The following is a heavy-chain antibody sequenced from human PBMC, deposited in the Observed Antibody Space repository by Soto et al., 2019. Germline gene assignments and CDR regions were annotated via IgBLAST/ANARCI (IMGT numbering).Heavy chain of an antibody. V-gene: IGHV1-69*13. D-gene: IGHD3-22*01. Sequence: GASVKVSCKASGGTFSSYAISWVRQAPGQGLEWMGGIIPIFGTANYAQKFQGRVTITADESTSTAYMELSSLRSEDTAVYYCASPTYYYDSSGYPSVYYFDYWGQGTLVTVSS. CDR1: GGTFSSYA. CDR3: ASPTYYYDSSGYPSVYYFDY. J-gene: IGHJ4*02. CDR2: IIPIFGTA.